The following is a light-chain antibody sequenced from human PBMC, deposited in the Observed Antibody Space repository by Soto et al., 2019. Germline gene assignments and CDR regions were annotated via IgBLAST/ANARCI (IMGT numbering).Light chain of an antibody. CDR3: AAWDDRLNGPV. Sequence: QSVLTQTHSASGTPGQRFTMSFSGSSSNIGINDVHWYRQLSGAAPQLLMYDTAQRATGVTDRFSGSRAGTSASLTISGLQSDDEAEYHGAAWDDRLNGPVFGGGTKLTVL. V-gene: IGLV1-44*01. CDR1: SSNIGIND. CDR2: DTA. J-gene: IGLJ2*01.